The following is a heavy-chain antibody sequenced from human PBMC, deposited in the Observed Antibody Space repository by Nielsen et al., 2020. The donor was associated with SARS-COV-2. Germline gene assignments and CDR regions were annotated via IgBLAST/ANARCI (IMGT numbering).Heavy chain of an antibody. CDR2: ISSSSSYI. V-gene: IGHV3-21*01. D-gene: IGHD6-19*01. J-gene: IGHJ3*02. CDR1: GFTFSSYS. Sequence: GESLKISCAASGFTFSSYSMNWVRQAPGKGLEWVSSISSSSSYIYYADSVKGRFTISRDNAKNSLYLQMNSLRAEDTAVYYCARDLGSGWYGSAFDIWGQGTMVTVSS. CDR3: ARDLGSGWYGSAFDI.